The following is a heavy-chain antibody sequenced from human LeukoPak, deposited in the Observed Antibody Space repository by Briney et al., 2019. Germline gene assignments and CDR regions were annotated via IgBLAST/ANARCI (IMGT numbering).Heavy chain of an antibody. CDR3: EKAVEQWLVRGTSPDY. CDR1: GFTFSSYG. D-gene: IGHD6-19*01. V-gene: IGHV3-30*18. CDR2: ISYDGSNK. Sequence: GGSLRLSCAASGFTFSSYGMHWVRQAPGKGLEWVAVISYDGSNKYYADSVKGRFTISRDNSKNTLYLQMNSLRAEDTAVYYCEKAVEQWLVRGTSPDYWGQGTLVTVSS. J-gene: IGHJ4*02.